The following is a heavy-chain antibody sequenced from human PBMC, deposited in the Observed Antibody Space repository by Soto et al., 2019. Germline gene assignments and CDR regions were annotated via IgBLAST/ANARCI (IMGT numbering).Heavy chain of an antibody. CDR2: INAGNGNT. V-gene: IGHV1-3*01. Sequence: ASVKVSCKVSGYTFTSYAMHWVRQAPGQRLEWMGWINAGNGNTKYSQKFQGRVTITRDTSASTAYMELSSLRSEDTAVYYCARVYKGGDYDSSGYYFNWFDPWGQGTLVTVSS. D-gene: IGHD3-22*01. CDR3: ARVYKGGDYDSSGYYFNWFDP. J-gene: IGHJ5*02. CDR1: GYTFTSYA.